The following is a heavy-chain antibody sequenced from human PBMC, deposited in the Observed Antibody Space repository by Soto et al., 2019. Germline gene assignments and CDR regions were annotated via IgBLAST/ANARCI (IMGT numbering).Heavy chain of an antibody. CDR3: TTDRVYELKVRGAKSPCRY. J-gene: IGHJ4*02. CDR1: GFTFSNAW. V-gene: IGHV3-15*01. CDR2: IKSKTDGGTT. D-gene: IGHD3-10*01. Sequence: EVQLVESGGGLVKPGGSLRLSCAASGFTFSNAWMSWVRQAPGKGLEWVGRIKSKTDGGTTDYAAPVKGRFTISRDDSKNTLYLQMNSLKTEDTAVYYCTTDRVYELKVRGAKSPCRYWGQGTLVTVSS.